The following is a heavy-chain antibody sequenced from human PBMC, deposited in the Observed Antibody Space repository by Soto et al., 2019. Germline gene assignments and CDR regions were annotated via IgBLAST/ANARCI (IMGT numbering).Heavy chain of an antibody. CDR1: GFSLSSPAVG. CDR2: IYWDDDK. Sequence: QITLKXSGPTLVKPTXXXXLTCTFSGFSLSSPAVGVNWIRQPPGKALEWLALIYWDDDKQYSPSLRSRLTITKDTSKNQVVLTMTNMDPVDTATYYCAHGSGWLSDYWGQGTLVTVSS. CDR3: AHGSGWLSDY. D-gene: IGHD6-19*01. J-gene: IGHJ4*02. V-gene: IGHV2-5*02.